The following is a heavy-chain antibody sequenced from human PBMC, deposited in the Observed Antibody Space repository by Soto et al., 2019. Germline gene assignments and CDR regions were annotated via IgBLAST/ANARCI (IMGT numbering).Heavy chain of an antibody. CDR1: GFTFSSYE. Sequence: LRLSCAASGFTFSSYEMNWVRQAPGKGLEWVSYISSSGSTIYYADSVKGRFTISRDNAKNSLYLQMNSLRAEDTAVYYCAGANWLLYGMDVWGQGTTVTVSS. J-gene: IGHJ6*02. V-gene: IGHV3-48*03. CDR2: ISSSGSTI. CDR3: AGANWLLYGMDV. D-gene: IGHD3-9*01.